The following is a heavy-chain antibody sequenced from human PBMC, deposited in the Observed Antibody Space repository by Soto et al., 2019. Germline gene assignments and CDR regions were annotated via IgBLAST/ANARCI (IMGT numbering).Heavy chain of an antibody. CDR3: AKTLLLWFGDVNYFDY. J-gene: IGHJ4*02. D-gene: IGHD3-10*01. V-gene: IGHV3-30*18. Sequence: GGSLRLSCAASGFTFSSYGMHWVRQAPGKGLEWVAVISYDGSTKYYADSVKGRFTISRDNSKNTLYLQMNSLRAEDTAVYSCAKTLLLWFGDVNYFDYWGQGTLVTVSS. CDR1: GFTFSSYG. CDR2: ISYDGSTK.